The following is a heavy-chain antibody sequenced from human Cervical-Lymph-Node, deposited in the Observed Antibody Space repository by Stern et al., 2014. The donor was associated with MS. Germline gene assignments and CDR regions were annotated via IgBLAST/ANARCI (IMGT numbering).Heavy chain of an antibody. CDR1: RFTFCNYG. J-gene: IGHJ4*02. V-gene: IGHV3-30*18. CDR2: FSFEGSNK. CDR3: AKTGANSLFDY. D-gene: IGHD2-21*01. Sequence: VQLVESGGGVVQPGRSLRLSCAASRFTFCNYGMHWVRQAPGEGLEWVAGFSFEGSNKYYEASVKGRFNISRDNSKNMLYLQMNSLRVEDTAVYYCAKTGANSLFDYWGQGTLVIVSS.